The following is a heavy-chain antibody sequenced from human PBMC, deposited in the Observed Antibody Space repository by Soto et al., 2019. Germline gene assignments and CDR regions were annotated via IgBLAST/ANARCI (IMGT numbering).Heavy chain of an antibody. CDR1: GYTLTTFFIHW. Sequence: GASVKVSCKASGYTLTTFFIHWVAWLRRMPGKGLEWVGIIYPGNSNTMYSPSFQGQVTISADTALSTTYLQWDTLKPSDTAIYFCASDSHCDGGNCPMGGFDMWGQGTMVTVSS. V-gene: IGHV5-51*03. CDR3: ASDSHCDGGNCPMGGFDM. CDR2: IYPGNSNT. D-gene: IGHD2-15*01. J-gene: IGHJ3*02.